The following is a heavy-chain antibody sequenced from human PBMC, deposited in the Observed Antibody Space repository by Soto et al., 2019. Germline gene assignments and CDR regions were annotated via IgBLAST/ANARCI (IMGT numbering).Heavy chain of an antibody. D-gene: IGHD4-17*01. CDR3: AKPTDYGDYEYFQH. V-gene: IGHV3-53*01. J-gene: IGHJ1*01. CDR1: GISISSSY. CDR2: IYSGTNT. Sequence: GGSLRLSCAASGISISSSYMCWVRQAPGKGLEWVSLIYSGTNTYYEASVKGRFTISRDNSKNTLYLQMNSLRAEDTAVYYCAKPTDYGDYEYFQHWGQGTLVTVSS.